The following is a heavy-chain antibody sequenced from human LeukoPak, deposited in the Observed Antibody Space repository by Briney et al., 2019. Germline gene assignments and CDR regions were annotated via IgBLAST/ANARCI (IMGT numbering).Heavy chain of an antibody. J-gene: IGHJ6*03. CDR3: ARDLLYGSGSYYIDWYYYYYMDV. D-gene: IGHD3-10*01. CDR1: GGSFSGYY. CDR2: INHSGST. Sequence: PSETLSLTCAVYGGSFSGYYWSWIRQPPGKGLEWIGEINHSGSTNYNPSLKSRVTISVDTSKNQFSLKLSSVTAADTAVYYCARDLLYGSGSYYIDWYYYYYMDVWGKGTTVTASS. V-gene: IGHV4-34*01.